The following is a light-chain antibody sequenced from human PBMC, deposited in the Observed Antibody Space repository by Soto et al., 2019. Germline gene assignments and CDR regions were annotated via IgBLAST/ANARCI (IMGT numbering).Light chain of an antibody. CDR2: GAS. CDR3: QQYGSSPKLT. CDR1: QSVSSSY. J-gene: IGKJ4*01. V-gene: IGKV3-20*01. Sequence: EIVLTQSPGTLSLSPGERATLSCRASQSVSSSYLAWYQQKPGQAPRLLIYGASSRATGIPDRFSGSGSGTEFTLTNSRLEPEDFAVYYCQQYGSSPKLTFGGGTKVEIK.